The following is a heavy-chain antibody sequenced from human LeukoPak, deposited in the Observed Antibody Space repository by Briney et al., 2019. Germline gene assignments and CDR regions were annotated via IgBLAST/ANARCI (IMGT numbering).Heavy chain of an antibody. D-gene: IGHD4-11*01. J-gene: IGHJ5*02. V-gene: IGHV3-30*18. CDR2: ISYDGSNK. Sequence: PGGSLRLSCAASGLTFSSYGMHWVRQAPGKGLEWMAVISYDGSNKYYADSVKGRFTISRDNSKNTLYLQMNSLRAEDTAVYYCAKDLGEMTTVTWNWFDPWGQGTLVTVSS. CDR1: GLTFSSYG. CDR3: AKDLGEMTTVTWNWFDP.